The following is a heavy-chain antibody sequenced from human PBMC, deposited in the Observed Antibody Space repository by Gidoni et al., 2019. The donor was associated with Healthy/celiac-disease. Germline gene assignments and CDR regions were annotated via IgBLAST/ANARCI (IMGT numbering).Heavy chain of an antibody. CDR3: AGVPIVVVPAAIYNYYYGMDV. Sequence: VQLVESGGGVVQPGRSLGLSCAASRFTFRSYAMHWVRQAPGKGLEWVAFISYDGSKKYYADSVKCRFTISRDNSKNTLYLQMNSLRAEDTAVYYCAGVPIVVVPAAIYNYYYGMDVWGQGTTVTVSS. CDR2: ISYDGSKK. J-gene: IGHJ6*02. V-gene: IGHV3-30-3*01. CDR1: RFTFRSYA. D-gene: IGHD2-2*02.